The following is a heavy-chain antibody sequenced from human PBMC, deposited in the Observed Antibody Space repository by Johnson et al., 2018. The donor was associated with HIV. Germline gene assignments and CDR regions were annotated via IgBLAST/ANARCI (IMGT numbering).Heavy chain of an antibody. V-gene: IGHV3-66*01. CDR3: ARGGFGELLQDDAFDI. D-gene: IGHD3-10*01. CDR2: IYSGGST. CDR1: GFTVSSNY. J-gene: IGHJ3*02. Sequence: VQLVESGGGLVQSGGSLRLSCGASGFTVSSNYMNWVRQAPGKGLEWVSVIYSGGSTYYADSVKGRFIISRDNSKNTLYLQMNSLRAEDTAVYYCARGGFGELLQDDAFDIWGQGTMVTVSS.